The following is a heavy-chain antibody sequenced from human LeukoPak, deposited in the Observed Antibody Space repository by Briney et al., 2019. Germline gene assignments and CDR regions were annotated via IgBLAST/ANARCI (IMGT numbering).Heavy chain of an antibody. V-gene: IGHV3-30-3*01. D-gene: IGHD6-6*01. CDR1: GFTFSSYA. Sequence: GGSLRLSCAASGFTFSSYAMHWVRQAPGKGLEWVAVISYDGSNKYYADSVKGRFTISRDNSKNTLYLQMNSLRAEDTAVYYCARGKYSSSSSPSFDYWGQGTLVTVSS. CDR2: ISYDGSNK. J-gene: IGHJ4*02. CDR3: ARGKYSSSSSPSFDY.